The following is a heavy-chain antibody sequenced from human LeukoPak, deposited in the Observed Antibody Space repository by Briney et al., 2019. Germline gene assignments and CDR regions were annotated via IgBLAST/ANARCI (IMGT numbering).Heavy chain of an antibody. Sequence: GGSLRLSCAASGFTFSTYAMSWVRQAPGKGLEWVSGISSSGGSANYADSVKGRFTVSRDNSKNTLYLQMNSLRAEDTAVYYCAKWAGYSGSWYFEYWGQGTLVTVSS. CDR3: AKWAGYSGSWYFEY. D-gene: IGHD6-13*01. CDR2: ISSSGGSA. J-gene: IGHJ4*02. V-gene: IGHV3-23*01. CDR1: GFTFSTYA.